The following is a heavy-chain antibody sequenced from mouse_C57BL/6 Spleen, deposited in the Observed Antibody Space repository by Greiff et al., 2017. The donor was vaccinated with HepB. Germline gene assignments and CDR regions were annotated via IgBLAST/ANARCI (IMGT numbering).Heavy chain of an antibody. CDR1: GYSITSGYY. J-gene: IGHJ4*01. CDR3: ASLTGPYYAMDY. D-gene: IGHD4-1*01. Sequence: DVQLQESGPGLVKPSQSLSLTCSVTGYSITSGYYWNWIRQFPGNKLEWMGYISYDGSNNYNPSLKNRISITRDTSKNQFFLKLNSVTTEDTATYYCASLTGPYYAMDYWGQGTSVTVSS. CDR2: ISYDGSN. V-gene: IGHV3-6*01.